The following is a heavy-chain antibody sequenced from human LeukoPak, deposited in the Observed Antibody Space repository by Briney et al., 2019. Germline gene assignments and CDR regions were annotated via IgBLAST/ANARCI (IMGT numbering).Heavy chain of an antibody. Sequence: SETLSLTCTVSGGSISSYYWSWIRQPPGKGLEWIGYIYCSGSTNYNPSLKSRVTMSVYTSKNQFSLKLSSVTAADTAVYYCARDASIVGGIDYWGQGTLVTVSS. CDR3: ARDASIVGGIDY. J-gene: IGHJ4*02. D-gene: IGHD1-26*01. CDR2: IYCSGST. CDR1: GGSISSYY. V-gene: IGHV4-59*12.